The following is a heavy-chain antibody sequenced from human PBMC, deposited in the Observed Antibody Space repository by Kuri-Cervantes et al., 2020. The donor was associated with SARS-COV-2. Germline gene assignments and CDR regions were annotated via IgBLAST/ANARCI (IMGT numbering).Heavy chain of an antibody. Sequence: ASVKVSCKASGYTFTSYAMHWVRQAPGQRLEWMGWINAGNGNTKYSQKFQGRVTITRDTSASTAYMELSSLRFDDTAVYYCASDSFSQWGGEPGSIWFDPWGQGTLVTVSS. V-gene: IGHV1-3*01. CDR3: ASDSFSQWGGEPGSIWFDP. CDR2: INAGNGNT. CDR1: GYTFTSYA. D-gene: IGHD3-10*01. J-gene: IGHJ5*02.